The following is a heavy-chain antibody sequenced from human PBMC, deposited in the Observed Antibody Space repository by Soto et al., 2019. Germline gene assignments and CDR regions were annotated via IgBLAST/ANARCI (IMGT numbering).Heavy chain of an antibody. D-gene: IGHD1-20*01. Sequence: SETLSLTCAVYGGSFSGYYWSWIRQPPGKGLEWIGEINHSGSTNYNPSLKSRVTISVDTSKNQFSLKLSSVTAADTAVYYCARGANQLITGTTYYFDYWGQGTLVTVSS. V-gene: IGHV4-34*01. CDR2: INHSGST. CDR3: ARGANQLITGTTYYFDY. J-gene: IGHJ4*02. CDR1: GGSFSGYY.